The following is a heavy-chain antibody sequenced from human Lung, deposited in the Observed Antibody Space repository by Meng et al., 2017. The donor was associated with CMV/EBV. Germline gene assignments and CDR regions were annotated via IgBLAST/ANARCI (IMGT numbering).Heavy chain of an antibody. D-gene: IGHD3-16*01. CDR2: INPNNGGT. CDR3: ARKTDTGGWNFHH. Sequence: ASVXVSCKASGYTFTGYYMHWVRQAPGQGLEWMGWINPNNGGTNYAQRFQGRVTMTRDTSITTVYMELSRLTSDDTAVYYCARKTDTGGWNFHHWGQGTLVTVSS. CDR1: GYTFTGYY. V-gene: IGHV1-2*02. J-gene: IGHJ1*01.